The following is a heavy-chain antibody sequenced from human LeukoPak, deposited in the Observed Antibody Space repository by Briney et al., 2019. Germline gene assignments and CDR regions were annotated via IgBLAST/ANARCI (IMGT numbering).Heavy chain of an antibody. Sequence: ASVKVSCKASGYTFTTNGISWVRQAPGQGLEGMGWISVNDGYTNYAQKLQGRVTMTTDTSTNTAYMELRSLRSDDTAVYYCGRDLIDYGGNIVYWGQGTLVTVSS. J-gene: IGHJ4*02. CDR1: GYTFTTNG. V-gene: IGHV1-18*01. D-gene: IGHD4-23*01. CDR2: ISVNDGYT. CDR3: GRDLIDYGGNIVY.